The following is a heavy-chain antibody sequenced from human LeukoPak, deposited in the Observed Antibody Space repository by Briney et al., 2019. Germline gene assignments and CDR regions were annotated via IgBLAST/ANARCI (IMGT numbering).Heavy chain of an antibody. Sequence: PGGSLTLSCAASGFTFSSYGMHWLPHAPGKGLEWVAFIRYDGSNKYYADSVKGRFTISRDNSKNTLYLQMNSLRAEDTAVYYCAKDRRGVLGYWGQGTLVTVSS. CDR3: AKDRRGVLGY. V-gene: IGHV3-30*02. D-gene: IGHD3-10*01. CDR2: IRYDGSNK. CDR1: GFTFSSYG. J-gene: IGHJ4*02.